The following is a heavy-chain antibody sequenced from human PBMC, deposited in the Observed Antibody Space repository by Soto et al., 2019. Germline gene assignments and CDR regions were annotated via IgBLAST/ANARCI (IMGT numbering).Heavy chain of an antibody. CDR2: INSDGSST. V-gene: IGHV3-74*01. D-gene: IGHD2-15*01. CDR3: VRTSLVVAAATREAY. J-gene: IGHJ4*02. Sequence: EVQLVESGGGLVQPGGSLRLSCAASGFTFSSYWMHWVRQAPGKGLVWVSRINSDGSSTSYADSVKGRFTISRDNAKNTLYLQMNSLRAEATAVYYCVRTSLVVAAATREAYWGQGTLVTVSA. CDR1: GFTFSSYW.